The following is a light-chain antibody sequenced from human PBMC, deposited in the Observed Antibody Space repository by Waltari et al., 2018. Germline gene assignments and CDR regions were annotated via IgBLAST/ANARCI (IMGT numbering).Light chain of an antibody. Sequence: DIVMTQSPDSLAVSLGEGATITCKSSQTVLSIPNKKNYLAWYQQKPGHPPKLIIYWASTRESGVPDRFSGSGSETNFTLTITSLQTEDVAVYYCQQYFTRPWTFGQGTKVEIK. CDR2: WAS. CDR3: QQYFTRPWT. J-gene: IGKJ1*01. V-gene: IGKV4-1*01. CDR1: QTVLSIPNKKNY.